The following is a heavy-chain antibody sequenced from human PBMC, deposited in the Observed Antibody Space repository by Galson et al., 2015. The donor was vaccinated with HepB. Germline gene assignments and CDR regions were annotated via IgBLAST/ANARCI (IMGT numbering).Heavy chain of an antibody. D-gene: IGHD3-3*01. CDR3: ARDELRFLEWLPDYYYYGMDV. CDR1: GFTFSSYS. CDR2: ISSSSSTI. Sequence: SLRLSCAASGFTFSSYSMNWVRQAPGKGLEWVSYISSSSSTIYYADSVKGRFAISRDNAKNSLYLQMNSLRDEDTAVYYCARDELRFLEWLPDYYYYGMDVWGQGTTVTVSS. J-gene: IGHJ6*02. V-gene: IGHV3-48*02.